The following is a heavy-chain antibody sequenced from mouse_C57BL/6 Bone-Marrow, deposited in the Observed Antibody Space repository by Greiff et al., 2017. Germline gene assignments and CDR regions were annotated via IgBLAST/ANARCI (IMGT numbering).Heavy chain of an antibody. J-gene: IGHJ3*01. CDR3: ARPAFYYAWFAY. Sequence: VQLQQSGAELVRPGASVKLSCKASGYTFTDYYINWVKQRPGQGLEWIARIYPGSGNTYYNEKFKGKATLTAEKSSSTAYMQLSSLTSEDSAVYFCARPAFYYAWFAYGGQGTLVTVSA. CDR2: IYPGSGNT. V-gene: IGHV1-76*01. CDR1: GYTFTDYY. D-gene: IGHD1-1*01.